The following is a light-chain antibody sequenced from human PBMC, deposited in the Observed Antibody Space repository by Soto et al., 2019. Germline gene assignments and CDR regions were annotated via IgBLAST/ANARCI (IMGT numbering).Light chain of an antibody. J-gene: IGKJ1*01. CDR2: DAS. CDR1: QSISTW. CDR3: LQYHSYSRP. V-gene: IGKV1-5*01. Sequence: DIQMTQSPSTLSASVGDRVTITCRASQSISTWLAWYQQRSGKAPQLLIYDASGLESGVPSRFSGSGSGTEFTLTISSLQPDDFATYFCLQYHSYSRPFGPWTRVEI.